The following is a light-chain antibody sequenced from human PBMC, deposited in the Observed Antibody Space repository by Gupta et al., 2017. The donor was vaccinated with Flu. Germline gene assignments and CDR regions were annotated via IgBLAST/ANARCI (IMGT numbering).Light chain of an antibody. CDR1: QGISND. CDR2: SAS. V-gene: IGKV1-27*01. CDR3: HNTNSVRHS. Sequence: DIQMSQSPSCLSASVGDRVAITCRASQGISNDLSWYQQKPGEAPKLLIYSASALQSGVPSRFSGSGSGTDFSLTITSLQPEDFATYYCHNTNSVRHSFGRGTKLELK. J-gene: IGKJ2*03.